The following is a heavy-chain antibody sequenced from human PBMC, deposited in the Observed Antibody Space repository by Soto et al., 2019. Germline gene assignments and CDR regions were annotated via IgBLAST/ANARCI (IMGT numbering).Heavy chain of an antibody. V-gene: IGHV4-30-4*01. CDR2: IYYSGST. D-gene: IGHD3-22*01. J-gene: IGHJ6*02. Sequence: SETLSLTCTVSGGSISSGDYYWRWIRQPPGKGLEWIGYIYYSGSTYYNPSLKSRVTISVDTSKNQFSLKLSSVTAADTAVYYCARASYGVVVSFSYYYYGMDVWGQGTTVTVSS. CDR1: GGSISSGDYY. CDR3: ARASYGVVVSFSYYYYGMDV.